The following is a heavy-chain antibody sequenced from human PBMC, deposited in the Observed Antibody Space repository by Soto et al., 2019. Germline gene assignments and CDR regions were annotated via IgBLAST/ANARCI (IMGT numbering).Heavy chain of an antibody. J-gene: IGHJ3*02. V-gene: IGHV4-31*02. D-gene: IGHD1-1*01. CDR3: AQALVFTGGDGFDI. CDR2: IYYSGNT. Sequence: QVRLQEWGTGLVKPSQTLSLNCSVSGGSITTGGRYWSWIRQLPGKGLEWIGDIYYSGNTYYNASLKSRVTRSVEAAKHQFSMKLSSVTAADTAVYYCAQALVFTGGDGFDIWGKGRLVTVSS. CDR1: GGSITTGGRY.